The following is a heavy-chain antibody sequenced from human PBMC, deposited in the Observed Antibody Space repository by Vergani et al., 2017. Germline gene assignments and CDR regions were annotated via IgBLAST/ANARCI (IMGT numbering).Heavy chain of an antibody. V-gene: IGHV3-15*01. CDR1: GFTFSNAW. CDR2: IKSKTDGGTT. J-gene: IGHJ4*02. CDR3: TTGLFPPTPTYYDFWSGFPQYDY. D-gene: IGHD3-3*01. Sequence: EVQLVESGGGLVKPGGSLRLSCAASGFTFSNAWMSWVRQAPGKGLEWVGRIKSKTDGGTTDYAAPVKGRFTISRDDSKNTLYLQMNSLKTEDTAVYYCTTGLFPPTPTYYDFWSGFPQYDYWGQGTLVTVSS.